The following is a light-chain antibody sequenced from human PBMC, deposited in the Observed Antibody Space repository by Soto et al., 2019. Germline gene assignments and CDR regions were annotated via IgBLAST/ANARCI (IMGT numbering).Light chain of an antibody. Sequence: SYELTQAPSVSVPPGQTARITCGGNNIAIKSVHWYQQKPGQAPVLVVYDDGDRPSGIPERFSGSNSGNTATLTITRVEAGDEADYHCQVWDSSSDHRVVFGGVTKLTVL. CDR1: NIAIKS. V-gene: IGLV3-21*02. CDR2: DDG. J-gene: IGLJ2*01. CDR3: QVWDSSSDHRVV.